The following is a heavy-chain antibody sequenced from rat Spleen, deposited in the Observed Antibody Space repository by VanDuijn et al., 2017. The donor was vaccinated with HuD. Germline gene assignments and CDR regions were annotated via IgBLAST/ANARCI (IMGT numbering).Heavy chain of an antibody. J-gene: IGHJ2*01. CDR1: GLSLTSNS. Sequence: QVQLKESGPGLVRPSQTLSLTCTVSGLSLTSNSVSWIRQPPGKGLEWMGLIWKNGGTDYSSAIKSRLSISRDTSKSQVFLKLNSLQTEDTAMYFCAKPGYNGYWGQGVMVTVSS. CDR3: AKPGYNGY. D-gene: IGHD1-4*01. CDR2: IWKNGGT. V-gene: IGHV2-47*01.